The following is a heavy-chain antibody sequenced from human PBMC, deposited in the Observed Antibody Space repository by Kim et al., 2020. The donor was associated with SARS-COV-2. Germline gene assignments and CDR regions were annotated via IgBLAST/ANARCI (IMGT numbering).Heavy chain of an antibody. J-gene: IGHJ4*02. Sequence: SGKDRFTISRDNSKNTLYLQMNSLRAEDTAVYYCAKGKYYYDSSGYYYVWGQGTLVTVSS. V-gene: IGHV3-30*02. D-gene: IGHD3-22*01. CDR3: AKGKYYYDSSGYYYV.